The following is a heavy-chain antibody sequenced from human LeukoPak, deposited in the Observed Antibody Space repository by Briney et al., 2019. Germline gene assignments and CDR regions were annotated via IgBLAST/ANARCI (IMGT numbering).Heavy chain of an antibody. J-gene: IGHJ3*02. CDR1: GYTFTSYG. D-gene: IGHD3-22*01. CDR2: ISAYNGNT. V-gene: IGHV1-18*01. Sequence: ASVKVSCKASGYTFTSYGISWVRQAPGQGLEWMGWISAYNGNTNYAQKLQGRVTMTTDTSTSTAYMELRSLRSDDTAVYYCARDFDYYDSSGVSAFDIWGRGTMVTVSS. CDR3: ARDFDYYDSSGVSAFDI.